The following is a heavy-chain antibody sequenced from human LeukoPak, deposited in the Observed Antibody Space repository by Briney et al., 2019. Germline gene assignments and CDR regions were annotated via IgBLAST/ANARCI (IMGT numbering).Heavy chain of an antibody. CDR2: ISSSGSTI. V-gene: IGHV3-48*03. D-gene: IGHD2-15*01. J-gene: IGHJ6*02. CDR1: GFTFSSYE. Sequence: SGGSLRLPCAASGFTFSSYEMNWVRQAPGKGLEWVSYISSSGSTIYYADSVKGRFTISRDNAKNSLYLQMNSLRAEDTAVYYCARDDCSGGSCYYGMDVWGQGTTVTVSS. CDR3: ARDDCSGGSCYYGMDV.